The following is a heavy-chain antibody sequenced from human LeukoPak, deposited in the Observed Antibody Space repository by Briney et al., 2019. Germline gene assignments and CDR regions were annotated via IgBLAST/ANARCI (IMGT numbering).Heavy chain of an antibody. CDR2: MYPWGSA. CDR1: GFTLNTND. J-gene: IGHJ4*02. CDR3: AREPRLAVY. Sequence: GGSLRLSCAASGFTLNTNDMNWVRQAPGKGLEWVSIMYPWGSAFYTDSVKGRFTVTRDESKNMMFLQMNTLRPDDTAMYYCAREPRLAVYWGQGTLVTVSS. D-gene: IGHD6-19*01. V-gene: IGHV3-66*03.